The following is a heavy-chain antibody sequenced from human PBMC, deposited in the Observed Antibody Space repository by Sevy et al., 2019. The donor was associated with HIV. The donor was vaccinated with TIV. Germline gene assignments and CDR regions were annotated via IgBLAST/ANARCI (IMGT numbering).Heavy chain of an antibody. CDR1: GFTFSSYA. J-gene: IGHJ2*01. Sequence: GGSLRLSCAASGFTFSSYAMHWVRQAPGKGLEWVAVISYDGSNKYYADSVKGRFTISRDNSKNTLYLQMNSLRAEDTAVYYCARAKTYGGNWYLDLWGRGTLVTVSS. CDR3: ARAKTYGGNWYLDL. V-gene: IGHV3-30*04. D-gene: IGHD4-17*01. CDR2: ISYDGSNK.